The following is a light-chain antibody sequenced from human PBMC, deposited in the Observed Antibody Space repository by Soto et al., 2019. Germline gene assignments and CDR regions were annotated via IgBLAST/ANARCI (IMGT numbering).Light chain of an antibody. CDR1: SSNIGAGFD. Sequence: QSVLTQPPSVSGAPGQRVTISCTGSSSNIGAGFDVHWYQQLPGTAPKVLIYGNTNRPSGVPDRFSASKSGTSASLAITGLQAEDEADYYCQSYDSSLSNWLFGGGTKVTVL. V-gene: IGLV1-40*01. CDR2: GNT. CDR3: QSYDSSLSNWL. J-gene: IGLJ3*02.